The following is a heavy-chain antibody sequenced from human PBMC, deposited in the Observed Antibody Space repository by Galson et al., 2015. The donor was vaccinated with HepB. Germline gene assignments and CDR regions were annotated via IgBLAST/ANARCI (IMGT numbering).Heavy chain of an antibody. CDR3: ARHGGVYDFWSGYYWVDY. V-gene: IGHV5-51*01. CDR1: GYSFTNYW. CDR2: IYPGDSDT. Sequence: QSGAEVKKPGESLKISCKGSGYSFTNYWIGWARQMPGKGQEWMGIIYPGDSDTRYSPSFQGQVTISADKSISTAYLQWSSLKASDTAMYYCARHGGVYDFWSGYYWVDYWGQGTLVTVSS. D-gene: IGHD3-3*01. J-gene: IGHJ4*02.